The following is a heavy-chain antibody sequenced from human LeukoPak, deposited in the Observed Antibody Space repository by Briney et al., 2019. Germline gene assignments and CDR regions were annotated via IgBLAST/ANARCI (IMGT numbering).Heavy chain of an antibody. Sequence: ASVKVSCKASGYTFTSYYMHWVRQAPGQGLEWMGIVNPSGGSTSYAQKFQGRVTMTRDMSTSTVYMELSSLRSEDTAVYYCARGQWLVPDMIWYFDYWGQGTLVTVSS. D-gene: IGHD6-19*01. V-gene: IGHV1-46*01. CDR3: ARGQWLVPDMIWYFDY. CDR2: VNPSGGST. CDR1: GYTFTSYY. J-gene: IGHJ4*02.